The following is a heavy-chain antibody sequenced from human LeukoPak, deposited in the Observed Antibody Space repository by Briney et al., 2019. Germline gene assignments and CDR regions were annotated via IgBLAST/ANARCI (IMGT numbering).Heavy chain of an antibody. D-gene: IGHD3-22*01. CDR3: ARDRYYDSSGYYLGLDY. CDR2: IYFSGTT. J-gene: IGHJ4*02. V-gene: IGHV4-39*07. CDR1: GGSISTYY. Sequence: SETLSLTCTVSGGSISTYYWSWIRQPPGKGLEWIGSIYFSGTTYYNPSLQSRVAISVDTAKNQFSLKVTSVTAADTAAYYCARDRYYDSSGYYLGLDYWGQGTLVTVSS.